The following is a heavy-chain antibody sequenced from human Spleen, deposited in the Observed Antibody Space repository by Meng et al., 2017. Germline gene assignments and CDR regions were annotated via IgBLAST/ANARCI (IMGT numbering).Heavy chain of an antibody. Sequence: SETLSLTCTVSGASISSSNFYWVWIRQPPGKGLEWIGYIYYSGSSNYNPSLKSRVTISVDTSKNQFSLKLTSVTAADTAVYYCARGRDGNNLAAFDIWGQGTMVTVSS. D-gene: IGHD5-24*01. J-gene: IGHJ3*02. CDR2: IYYSGSS. CDR1: GASISSSNFY. V-gene: IGHV4-61*05. CDR3: ARGRDGNNLAAFDI.